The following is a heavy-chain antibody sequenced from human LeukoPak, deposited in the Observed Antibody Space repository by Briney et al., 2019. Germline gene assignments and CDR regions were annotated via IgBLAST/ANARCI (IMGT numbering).Heavy chain of an antibody. CDR1: GGSINSGDYY. CDR2: IYYSGST. J-gene: IGHJ4*02. CDR3: AGENSILRGVIDY. Sequence: SETLSLTCTVSGGSINSGDYYWSWIRQPPGKGLEWIGYIYYSGSTYYDPSLKSRVTISVDTSKNQFSLKLSSVTAADTAVYFCAGENSILRGVIDYWGQGTLVTVSS. V-gene: IGHV4-30-4*08. D-gene: IGHD3-10*01.